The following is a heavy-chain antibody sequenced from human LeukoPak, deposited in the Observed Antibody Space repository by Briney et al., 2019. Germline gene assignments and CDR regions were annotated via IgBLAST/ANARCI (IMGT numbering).Heavy chain of an antibody. CDR2: IYTSGST. CDR1: GGSISSGSYY. CDR3: ARVVVVPAAIFYYYYYMDV. J-gene: IGHJ6*03. Sequence: SQTLSLNCTVSGGSISSGSYYWSWIRQPAGKGLEWIGRIYTSGSTNYNPSLKSRVTISVDTSKNQFSLKLSSVTAADTAVYYCARVVVVPAAIFYYYYYMDVWGKGTTVTVSS. V-gene: IGHV4-61*02. D-gene: IGHD2-2*01.